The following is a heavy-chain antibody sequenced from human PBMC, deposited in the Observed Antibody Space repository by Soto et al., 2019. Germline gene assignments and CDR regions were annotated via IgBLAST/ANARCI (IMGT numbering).Heavy chain of an antibody. Sequence: SETLSFTCTVSGGSISSYYWSWIRQPPGKGLEWIGYIYYSGSTNYNPSLKSRVTISVDTSKNQFSPKLSSVTAADTAVYYCATIGIVGATSVDYWGQGTLVTVSS. V-gene: IGHV4-59*01. CDR2: IYYSGST. CDR3: ATIGIVGATSVDY. D-gene: IGHD1-26*01. CDR1: GGSISSYY. J-gene: IGHJ4*02.